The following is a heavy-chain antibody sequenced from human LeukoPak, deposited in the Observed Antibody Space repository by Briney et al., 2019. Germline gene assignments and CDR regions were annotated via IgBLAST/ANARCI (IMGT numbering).Heavy chain of an antibody. CDR3: ASFDYDSSGQSDH. V-gene: IGHV4-34*01. CDR1: GGSFSGYY. D-gene: IGHD3-22*01. CDR2: INHSGST. Sequence: SETLSLTCAVYGGSFSGYYWSWIRQPPGKGPDWIGEINHSGSTNYNPSLKSRVTISVDTSKNQFSLKLSSVTAADTAVYYCASFDYDSSGQSDHWGQGTMVTVSS. J-gene: IGHJ3*01.